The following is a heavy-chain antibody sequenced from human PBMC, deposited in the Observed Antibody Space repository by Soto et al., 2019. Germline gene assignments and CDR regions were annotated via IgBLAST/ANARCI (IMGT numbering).Heavy chain of an antibody. CDR1: GLTVSGKKY. CDR2: LYDVDGS. Sequence: SGGGLIQPGESLRLSCAAFGLTVSGKKYVAWVRQAPGKGLEWVSALYDVDGSFYADSVKGRFTTSSDSSKTTVYLQMNGLRPDDTAVYYCASWHEREHAYDVWGQGTTVTVSS. V-gene: IGHV3-53*01. J-gene: IGHJ3*01. CDR3: ASWHEREHAYDV. D-gene: IGHD1-1*01.